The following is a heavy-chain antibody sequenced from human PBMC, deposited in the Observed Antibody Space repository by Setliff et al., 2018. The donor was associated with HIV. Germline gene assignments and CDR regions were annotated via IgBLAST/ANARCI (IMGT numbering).Heavy chain of an antibody. CDR3: ARLRPTAFFDY. D-gene: IGHD3-16*01. CDR1: GYTLTELS. V-gene: IGHV1-24*01. J-gene: IGHJ4*02. Sequence: ASVKVSCKVSGYTLTELSRHWVRQAPGKGLEWIGSFDPQDDETIYAQKFQGRVTMTRDTSTSTVYMELSSLRSDDTAVYYCARLRPTAFFDYWGQGTLVTVSS. CDR2: FDPQDDET.